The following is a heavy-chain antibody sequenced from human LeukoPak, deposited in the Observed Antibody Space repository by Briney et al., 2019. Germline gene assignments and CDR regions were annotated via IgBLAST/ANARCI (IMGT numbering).Heavy chain of an antibody. Sequence: GESLKISCKGSGYSLTSYWIAWVRQRPGKGLGWMGIIYPGDSDTRYSPSFQGQVTISADKSISTAYLQWSSLKASDTAMYYCARHQSSGWYIDYWGQGTLVTVSS. D-gene: IGHD6-19*01. CDR2: IYPGDSDT. V-gene: IGHV5-51*01. J-gene: IGHJ4*02. CDR1: GYSLTSYW. CDR3: ARHQSSGWYIDY.